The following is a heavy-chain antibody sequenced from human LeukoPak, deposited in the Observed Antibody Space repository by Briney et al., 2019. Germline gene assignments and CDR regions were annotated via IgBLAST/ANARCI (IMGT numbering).Heavy chain of an antibody. Sequence: GGSLRLSCAASGFTFSTYAMSWVRQAPGKGLEWVSAISGSGGSTCYADSVKGRFTISRDNSKNTLYLQMNSLRAEDTAVYFCAKGCCPIDYWGQGTLVTVSS. CDR2: ISGSGGST. D-gene: IGHD2-8*01. CDR1: GFTFSTYA. V-gene: IGHV3-23*01. CDR3: AKGCCPIDY. J-gene: IGHJ4*02.